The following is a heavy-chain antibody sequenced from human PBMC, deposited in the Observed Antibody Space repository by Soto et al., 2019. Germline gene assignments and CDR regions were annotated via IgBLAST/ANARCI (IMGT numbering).Heavy chain of an antibody. J-gene: IGHJ4*02. Sequence: PSETLSLTCAVYGGSFSGYYWSWIRQPPGKGLEWFGEINHSGSTNYNPSLKSRVTISVDTSKNQFSLKLSSVTAADTAVYYCARGLRWYDILTGYYTLLYFDYWGQGTLVTVSS. CDR1: GGSFSGYY. D-gene: IGHD3-9*01. CDR3: ARGLRWYDILTGYYTLLYFDY. V-gene: IGHV4-34*01. CDR2: INHSGST.